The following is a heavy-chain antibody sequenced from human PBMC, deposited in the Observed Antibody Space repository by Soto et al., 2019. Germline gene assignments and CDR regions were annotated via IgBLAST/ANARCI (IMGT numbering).Heavy chain of an antibody. CDR2: IYWDDDK. Sequence: QITLKESGPTLVKPTQTLTLTCTFSGFSLSTSGVGVGWIRQPPGKALEWLALIYWDDDKRYSPSLKSRLTTTKDTSKNQVVLTMTNMDPVETATYYCAHIPIMITFGGVIVSAYYFDYWGQGTLVTVSS. V-gene: IGHV2-5*02. CDR3: AHIPIMITFGGVIVSAYYFDY. CDR1: GFSLSTSGVG. J-gene: IGHJ4*02. D-gene: IGHD3-16*02.